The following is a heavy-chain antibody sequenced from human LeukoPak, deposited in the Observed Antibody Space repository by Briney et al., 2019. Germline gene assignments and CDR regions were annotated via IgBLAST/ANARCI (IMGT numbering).Heavy chain of an antibody. V-gene: IGHV1-18*01. J-gene: IGHJ4*02. CDR1: GYTFTSYV. CDR3: ARGPTYYYDSSGYPVEYYFDY. Sequence: ASVKVSCKASGYTFTSYVISWVRQAPGQGLEWMGWISAYNGNTNYAQKLQGRVTMTTDTSTSTAYMELRSLRSDDTAVYYCARGPTYYYDSSGYPVEYYFDYWGQGTLVTVSS. CDR2: ISAYNGNT. D-gene: IGHD3-22*01.